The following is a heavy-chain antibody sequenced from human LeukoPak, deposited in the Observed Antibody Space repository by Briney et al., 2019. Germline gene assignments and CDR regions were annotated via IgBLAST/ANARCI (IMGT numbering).Heavy chain of an antibody. D-gene: IGHD1-26*01. CDR1: GFSFSSYW. Sequence: GGSLRLSCAASGFSFSSYWMSWVRQAPGKGLEWVANIKQDGTDKYYLDSVKGRFTISRDNSKNTLYLQMNSLRAEDTAVYYCARDVGIVGATTVLENDAFDIWGQGTMVTVSS. J-gene: IGHJ3*02. V-gene: IGHV3-7*03. CDR2: IKQDGTDK. CDR3: ARDVGIVGATTVLENDAFDI.